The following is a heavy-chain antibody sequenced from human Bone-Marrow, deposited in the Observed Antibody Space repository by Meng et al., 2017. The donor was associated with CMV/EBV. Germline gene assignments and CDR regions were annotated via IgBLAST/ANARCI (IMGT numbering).Heavy chain of an antibody. V-gene: IGHV3-30*04. D-gene: IGHD1-7*01. CDR3: ARDRYFGFNWNYVEFDY. CDR1: GFTFSSYA. CDR2: ISYDGSNK. J-gene: IGHJ4*02. Sequence: GESLKISCAASGFTFSSYAMHWVRQAPGKGLEWVAVISYDGSNKYYADSVKGRFTISRDNSKNTLYLQMNSLRAEDTAVYYCARDRYFGFNWNYVEFDYWGQGTLVTVSS.